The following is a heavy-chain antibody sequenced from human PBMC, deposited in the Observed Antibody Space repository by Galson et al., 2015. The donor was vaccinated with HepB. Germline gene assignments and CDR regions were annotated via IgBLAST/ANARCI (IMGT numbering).Heavy chain of an antibody. Sequence: LVQESGPGLVKRSEPLSLTCPVSGGSITGSYWCWSRQSPRKGLEWIGYIYYSGSTNYNPSLKSLVTISVDTSKNQFSLKLSSVTAADTAVYYCVVDFWVSAKFYYYYYYMDVWGKGTTVTVSS. CDR2: IYYSGST. D-gene: IGHD3/OR15-3a*01. CDR3: VVDFWVSAKFYYYYYYMDV. V-gene: IGHV4-59*08. J-gene: IGHJ6*03. CDR1: GGSITGSY.